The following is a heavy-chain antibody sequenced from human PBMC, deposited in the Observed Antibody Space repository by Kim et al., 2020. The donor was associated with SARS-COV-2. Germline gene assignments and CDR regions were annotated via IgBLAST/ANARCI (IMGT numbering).Heavy chain of an antibody. D-gene: IGHD2-15*01. CDR1: GFTFDDYA. CDR3: AKDIEVCSGGSCYPPFGSHYYYYYGMDV. CDR2: ISWDGGST. Sequence: GGSLRLSCAASGFTFDDYAMHWVRQAPGKGLEWVSLISWDGGSTYYADSVKGRFTISRDNSKNSLYLQMNSLRAEDTALYYCAKDIEVCSGGSCYPPFGSHYYYYYGMDVWGQGTTVTVSS. V-gene: IGHV3-43D*03. J-gene: IGHJ6*02.